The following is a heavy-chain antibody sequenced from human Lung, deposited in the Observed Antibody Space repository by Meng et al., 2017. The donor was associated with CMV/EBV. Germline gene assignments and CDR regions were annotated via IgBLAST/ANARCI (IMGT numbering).Heavy chain of an antibody. Sequence: SXTLSLTCTVSGDSITDYYWIWIRQPPGKAPQYIGDVFYTGSTTYNPSLKGRVIISLDSSKSQFSLKLSPVTAADTAVYYCARVQAGSCDVGGKGTMVTVSS. V-gene: IGHV4-59*01. CDR1: GDSITDYY. CDR2: VFYTGST. J-gene: IGHJ3*01. CDR3: ARVQAGSCDV. D-gene: IGHD6-19*01.